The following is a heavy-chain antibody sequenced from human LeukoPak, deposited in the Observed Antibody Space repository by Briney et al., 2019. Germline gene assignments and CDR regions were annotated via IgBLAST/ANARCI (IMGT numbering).Heavy chain of an antibody. CDR3: ARDGAYYDILTGYYSGHWYFDL. J-gene: IGHJ2*01. V-gene: IGHV4-39*07. CDR1: GGSISSSSYY. Sequence: KPSETLSLTCTVSGGSISSSSYYWGWIRQPPGKGLEWIGSIYYSGSTNYNPSLKSRVTISVDTSKNQFSLKLSSVTAADTAVYYCARDGAYYDILTGYYSGHWYFDLWGRGTLVTVSS. CDR2: IYYSGST. D-gene: IGHD3-9*01.